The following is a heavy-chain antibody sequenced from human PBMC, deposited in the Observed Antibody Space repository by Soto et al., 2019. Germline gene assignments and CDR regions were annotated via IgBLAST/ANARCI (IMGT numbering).Heavy chain of an antibody. V-gene: IGHV1-69*10. J-gene: IGHJ4*02. CDR3: AGDLVVVAATTDYSFDY. Sequence: VKVSRKASGGTLSSYAINWVRQAPGQGLEWMGGVIPIFGKANYAQKFQGRVTITPDKSTSTAYLELSSLRSEDTAVYYCAGDLVVVAATTDYSFDYWGQGTLVTVSS. D-gene: IGHD2-15*01. CDR2: VIPIFGKA. CDR1: GGTLSSYA.